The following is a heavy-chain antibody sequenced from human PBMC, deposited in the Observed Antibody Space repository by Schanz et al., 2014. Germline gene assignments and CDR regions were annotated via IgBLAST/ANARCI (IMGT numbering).Heavy chain of an antibody. D-gene: IGHD2-21*01. V-gene: IGHV1-69*09. CDR2: IIPSLGLA. Sequence: VQLVQSGAEVKRPGASVRVSCKASGYTFTSYGISWVRQAPGQGLEWVGRIIPSLGLAKYEQKFQDKVTITADTSTTTAYMELSGLRSEDTAVYYCARDRLECGAECYSVEVFEIWGQGTLVIVSS. CDR1: GYTFTSYG. CDR3: ARDRLECGAECYSVEVFEI. J-gene: IGHJ4*02.